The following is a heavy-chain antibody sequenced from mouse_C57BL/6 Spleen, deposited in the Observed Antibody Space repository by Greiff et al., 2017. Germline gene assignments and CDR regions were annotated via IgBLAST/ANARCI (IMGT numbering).Heavy chain of an antibody. CDR2: IDPSDSYT. CDR1: GYTFTSYW. Sequence: QVQLQQPGAELVMPGASVKLSCKASGYTFTSYWMHWVKQRPGQGLEWIGEIDPSDSYTNYNQTLKGNSTLTVDKSSSTAYMQLSSLTSEDSAVYYCARSRDYSNTGSAMDYWGQGTSVTVSS. J-gene: IGHJ4*01. V-gene: IGHV1-69*01. CDR3: ARSRDYSNTGSAMDY. D-gene: IGHD2-5*01.